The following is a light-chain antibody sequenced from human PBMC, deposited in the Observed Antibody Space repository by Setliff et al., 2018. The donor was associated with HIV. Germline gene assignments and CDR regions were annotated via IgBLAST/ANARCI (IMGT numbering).Light chain of an antibody. Sequence: QSALTQPAPVSGSPGQSITISCTGTSSDVGGYNYVSWYQQHPGKAPKLMIYEVTNRPSGISNRFSGSKSGNTASLTISGLQAEDEADYYYSSYTIRNTLLFGTGTKVTVL. CDR2: EVT. V-gene: IGLV2-14*01. J-gene: IGLJ1*01. CDR1: SSDVGGYNY. CDR3: SSYTIRNTLL.